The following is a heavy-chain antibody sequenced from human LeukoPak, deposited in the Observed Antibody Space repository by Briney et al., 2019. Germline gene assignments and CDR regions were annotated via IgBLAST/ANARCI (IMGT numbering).Heavy chain of an antibody. D-gene: IGHD1-1*01. CDR2: ITPVFGPA. V-gene: IGHV1-69*01. J-gene: IGHJ5*02. Sequence: GASVTVSCKASGGTFNTFTLTWVRQSPGQGLEWMGGITPVFGPANYAQKFQGRVTITADESTNTAYMELSGLRSDDTAVYYCTRGYIASRGWFDPWGQGTLVTVSS. CDR1: GGTFNTFT. CDR3: TRGYIASRGWFDP.